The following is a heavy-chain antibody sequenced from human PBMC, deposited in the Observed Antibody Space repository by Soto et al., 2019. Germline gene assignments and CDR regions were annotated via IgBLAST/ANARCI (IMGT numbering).Heavy chain of an antibody. Sequence: QVQLVESGGGVVQPGRSLRLSCAASGFTFSSYAMHWVRQAPGKRLKWVAVISDDGSNKYYADSVKGRFTISRDNSKNTLYLQMNSLRAEDTAVYYCARDISAMVKYYYYGMDVWGQGTTVTVSS. V-gene: IGHV3-30-3*01. J-gene: IGHJ6*02. D-gene: IGHD5-18*01. CDR1: GFTFSSYA. CDR3: ARDISAMVKYYYYGMDV. CDR2: ISDDGSNK.